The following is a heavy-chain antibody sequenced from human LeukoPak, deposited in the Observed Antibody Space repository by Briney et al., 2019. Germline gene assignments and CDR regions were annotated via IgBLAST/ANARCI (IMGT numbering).Heavy chain of an antibody. Sequence: GGSLRLSCAASGFTFSSYAMSWVRQAPGKGLEWVSVISGSGGSTYYADSVKGRFTISRDNSKNTLYLQMNSLRAEDTAVYYCAKKESSSSWYDYFDYWGQGTLVTVSS. CDR2: ISGSGGST. V-gene: IGHV3-23*01. D-gene: IGHD6-13*01. J-gene: IGHJ4*02. CDR1: GFTFSSYA. CDR3: AKKESSSSWYDYFDY.